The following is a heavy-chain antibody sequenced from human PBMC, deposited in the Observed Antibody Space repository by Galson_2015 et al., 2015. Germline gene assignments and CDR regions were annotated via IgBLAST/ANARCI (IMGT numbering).Heavy chain of an antibody. V-gene: IGHV3-30-3*01. CDR1: GFTFSSYA. J-gene: IGHJ5*02. D-gene: IGHD2-15*01. CDR3: ARDPKPQRIVVGWFDP. CDR2: ISYDGSNK. Sequence: SLRLSCAASGFTFSSYAMHWVRQAPGKGLEWVAVISYDGSNKYYADSVKGRFTISRDNSKNTLYLQMNSLRAEDTAVYYCARDPKPQRIVVGWFDPWGQGTLVTVSS.